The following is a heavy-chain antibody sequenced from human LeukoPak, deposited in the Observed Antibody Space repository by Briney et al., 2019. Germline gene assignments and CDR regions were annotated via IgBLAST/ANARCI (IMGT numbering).Heavy chain of an antibody. D-gene: IGHD3-10*01. J-gene: IGHJ4*02. CDR2: ISSSSSYI. V-gene: IGHV3-21*01. CDR3: ARDSGSMVRGVSVDY. CDR1: GFTFRSYA. Sequence: GGSLRLSCATSGFTFRSYAMSWVRQAPGKGLEWVSSISSSSSYIYYADSVKGRFTISRDNAKNSLYLQMNSLRAEDTAVYYCARDSGSMVRGVSVDYWAREPWSPSPQ.